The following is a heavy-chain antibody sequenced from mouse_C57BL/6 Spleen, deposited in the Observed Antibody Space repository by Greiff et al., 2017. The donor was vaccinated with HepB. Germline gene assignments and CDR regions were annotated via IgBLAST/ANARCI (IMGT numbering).Heavy chain of an antibody. D-gene: IGHD2-5*01. CDR3: ARGGSDSNYGAMDY. CDR1: GYTFTDYN. CDR2: INPNNGGT. Sequence: EVQLQQSGPELVKPGASVKIPCKASGYTFTDYNMDWVKQSHGKSLEWIGDINPNNGGTIYNQKFKGKATLTVDKSSSTAYMELRSLTSEDTAVYYCARGGSDSNYGAMDYWGQGTSVTVSS. V-gene: IGHV1-18*01. J-gene: IGHJ4*01.